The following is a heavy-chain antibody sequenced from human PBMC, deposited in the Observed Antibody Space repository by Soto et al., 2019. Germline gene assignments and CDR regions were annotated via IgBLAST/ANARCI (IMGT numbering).Heavy chain of an antibody. V-gene: IGHV4-59*08. CDR1: GGSISSYY. D-gene: IGHD3-16*01. J-gene: IGHJ2*01. CDR3: AKRGGGARDWYFDL. Sequence: QVQLQESGPGLVTPSETLSLTCTVSGGSISSYYWSWIRQPPGKGLEWIGYIYYSGSTNYNPSLMSRYTRSVGTSENPFSLTVSSVSASATVVYYCAKRGGGARDWYFDLWGRGTLVTVSS. CDR2: IYYSGST.